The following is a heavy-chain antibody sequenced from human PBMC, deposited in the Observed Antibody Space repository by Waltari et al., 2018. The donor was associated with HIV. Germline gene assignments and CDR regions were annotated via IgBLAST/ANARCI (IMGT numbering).Heavy chain of an antibody. CDR2: SKAYKGNT. CDR3: AREAGTEYNENDWGYYYDSMDF. D-gene: IGHD1-20*01. J-gene: IGHJ6*02. Sequence: QVQLVQSGAEVKKPGASVKISCKASGYTFSSYGISWVRQAPGQGLEWMRCSKAYKGNTNECQSHHGSGTMTADTSPSAAYKEVKSLNADGTAVYCCAREAGTEYNENDWGYYYDSMDFWGPGTTFTVSS. CDR1: GYTFSSYG. V-gene: IGHV1-18*01.